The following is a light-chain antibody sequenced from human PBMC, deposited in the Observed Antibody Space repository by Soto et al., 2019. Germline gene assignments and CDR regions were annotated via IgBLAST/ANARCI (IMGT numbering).Light chain of an antibody. CDR2: EVS. Sequence: QSALTQPASVSGSPGQSITISCTGTRSDVGGYDFVSWYQQHPGKAPKLMIYEVSNRPSGVSNRFSGSKSGNTASLTISGLQAEDEADYYCSSYPTSNTLCVFGTGTKLTVL. V-gene: IGLV2-14*01. CDR1: RSDVGGYDF. CDR3: SSYPTSNTLCV. J-gene: IGLJ1*01.